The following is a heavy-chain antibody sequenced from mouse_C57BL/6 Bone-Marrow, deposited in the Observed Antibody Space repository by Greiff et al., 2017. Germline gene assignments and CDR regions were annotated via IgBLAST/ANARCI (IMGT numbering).Heavy chain of an antibody. Sequence: RVEPGASVKLSCKATGYTFTGYWIAWVKQRPGHGLEWLGEILPGSGSTNYNEKFKGKATFTANTSSNTAYMQLSSLTTEDSAIYYCARYYGSSSWFAYWGQGTLVTVSA. V-gene: IGHV1-9*01. D-gene: IGHD1-1*01. CDR3: ARYYGSSSWFAY. J-gene: IGHJ3*01. CDR2: ILPGSGST. CDR1: GYTFTGYW.